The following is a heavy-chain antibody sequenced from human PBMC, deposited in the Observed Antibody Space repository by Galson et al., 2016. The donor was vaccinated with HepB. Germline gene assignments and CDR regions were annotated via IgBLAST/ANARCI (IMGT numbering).Heavy chain of an antibody. V-gene: IGHV1-69*13. J-gene: IGHJ1*01. CDR3: AQDLVRGIRTHSQL. CDR1: GGSFSNDG. CDR2: IMVMFGPA. Sequence: SVKVSCKASGGSFSNDGISWVRQAPGRGLEWMGKIMVMFGPANYAQRFEGRVTKTADESTSTIYMELSSLTHDDTAVYYCAQDLVRGIRTHSQLWGQGTLVTVSS. D-gene: IGHD3-10*01.